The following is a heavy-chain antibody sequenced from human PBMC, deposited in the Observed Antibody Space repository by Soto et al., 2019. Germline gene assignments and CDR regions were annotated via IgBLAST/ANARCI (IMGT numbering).Heavy chain of an antibody. V-gene: IGHV1-3*01. CDR1: GYTFTSYA. CDR2: INAGNGNT. CDR3: ARDLIAVAGRFDY. Sequence: GASVKVSCKASGYTFTSYAMHWVRQAPGQRLEWMGWINAGNGNTKYSQKFQGRVTITRDTSASTAYMELSSLRSEDTAVYYCARDLIAVAGRFDYWGQGTLVTVSS. J-gene: IGHJ4*02. D-gene: IGHD6-19*01.